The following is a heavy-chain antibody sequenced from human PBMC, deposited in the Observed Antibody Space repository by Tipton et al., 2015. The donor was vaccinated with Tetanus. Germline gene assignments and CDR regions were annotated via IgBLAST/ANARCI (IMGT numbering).Heavy chain of an antibody. Sequence: TLSLTCTVSGGSISSSYYWGWIRQPPGKGLEWIGNSYYRGGAYYNPSLKSRVTISVDTSKTRFSRKLSFVTAADTAMYYCAKRAGYSYGSPDFDYWGQGTQVTVSS. D-gene: IGHD5-18*01. CDR2: SYYRGGA. CDR1: GGSISSSYY. CDR3: AKRAGYSYGSPDFDY. J-gene: IGHJ4*02. V-gene: IGHV4-39*01.